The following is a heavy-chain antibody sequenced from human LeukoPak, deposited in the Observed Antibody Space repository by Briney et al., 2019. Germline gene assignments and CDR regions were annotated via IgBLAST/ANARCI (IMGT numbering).Heavy chain of an antibody. D-gene: IGHD5-18*01. CDR3: ARFSGGYSYGYGY. CDR2: IDYSGST. CDR1: GGSLNSGGYY. J-gene: IGHJ4*02. Sequence: SETLSLTCTVSGGSLNSGGYYWSWICQHPGKGLEWIGYIDYSGSTYYNPSLKSRVTILLDTSKSQFSLKLSSVTAADTAVYYCARFSGGYSYGYGYWGRGTLVTVSS. V-gene: IGHV4-31*03.